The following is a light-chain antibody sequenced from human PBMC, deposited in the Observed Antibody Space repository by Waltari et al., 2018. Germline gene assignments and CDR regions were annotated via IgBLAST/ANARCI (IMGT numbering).Light chain of an antibody. CDR2: DAS. CDR1: ESVGSK. J-gene: IGKJ3*01. Sequence: EILLTQSHATLSITAGERATPSCRASESVGSKVTWYQQKRGQAPSLLVYDASYRARGIPPRFSGSGSGTDFTLTISSLEPDDFAVYYCQQRSSWPITFGPGTKVDFK. V-gene: IGKV3-11*01. CDR3: QQRSSWPIT.